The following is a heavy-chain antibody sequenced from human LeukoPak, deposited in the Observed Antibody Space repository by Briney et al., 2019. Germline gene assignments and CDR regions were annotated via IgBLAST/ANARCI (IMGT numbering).Heavy chain of an antibody. D-gene: IGHD3-10*02. J-gene: IGHJ3*02. CDR2: IIPIFGTA. V-gene: IGHV1-69*13. Sequence: SVKVSCKASGGTFSSYAISWVRRAPGQGLEWMGGIIPIFGTANYAQKFQGRVTITADESTSTAYMELSSLRSEDTAVYYCARGNLMSVGAFDIWGQGTMVTVSS. CDR3: ARGNLMSVGAFDI. CDR1: GGTFSSYA.